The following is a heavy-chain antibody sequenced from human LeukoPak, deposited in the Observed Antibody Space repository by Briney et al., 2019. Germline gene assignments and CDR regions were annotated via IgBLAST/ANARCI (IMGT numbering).Heavy chain of an antibody. CDR2: VYFSGST. D-gene: IGHD3-3*01. CDR1: GASISSYY. Sequence: PSETLSLTCTVSGASISSYYWSWIRQPPGKGLEWIGNVYFSGSTHYTPSLKSRVIISVDTSKNQFSLKLKSVTAADTAVYYCARHKRYDFWSGLEVDYWGQGTLVTVFS. CDR3: ARHKRYDFWSGLEVDY. J-gene: IGHJ4*02. V-gene: IGHV4-39*01.